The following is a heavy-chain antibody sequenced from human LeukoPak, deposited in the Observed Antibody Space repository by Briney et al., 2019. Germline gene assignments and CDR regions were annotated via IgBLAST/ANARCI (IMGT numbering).Heavy chain of an antibody. CDR1: GFTFSNAW. Sequence: GSLRLSCAASGFTFSNAWMSWVRQAPGKGLEWIGEINHSGSTYYNPSLKSRVTISVDTSKNQFSLKLSSVTAADTAVYYCARNLVAPDLNWFDPWGQGTLVTVSS. J-gene: IGHJ5*02. CDR3: ARNLVAPDLNWFDP. CDR2: INHSGST. D-gene: IGHD5-12*01. V-gene: IGHV4-4*02.